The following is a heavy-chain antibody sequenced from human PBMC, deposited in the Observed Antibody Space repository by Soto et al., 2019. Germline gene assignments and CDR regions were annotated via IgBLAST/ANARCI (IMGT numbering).Heavy chain of an antibody. D-gene: IGHD3-10*01. J-gene: IGHJ6*01. CDR3: ARDSSDYYGVEFGRGFFFTDTATTEIYALSLHDALPISLSLTCTVSGGSISSGDYY. Sequence: LSLTCTVSGGSISSGGYYWSWIRQHPGKGLEWIGYIYYSGSTYYNPSLKSRVTISVDTSKNQFSLKLSSVTAADTAVYYCARDSSDYYGVEFGRGFFFTDTATTEIYALSLHDALPISLSLTCTVSGGSISSGDYY. V-gene: IGHV4-31*03. CDR2: IYYSGST. CDR1: GGSISSGGYY.